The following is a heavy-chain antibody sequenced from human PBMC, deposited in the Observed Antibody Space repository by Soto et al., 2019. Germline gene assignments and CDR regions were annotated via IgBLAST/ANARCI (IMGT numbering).Heavy chain of an antibody. D-gene: IGHD2-21*02. J-gene: IGHJ4*02. Sequence: EVQLVESWGDLVQPGGSLRLSCAASGFTFSSYEMNWVRQAPGRGLEWISYISTSGNSIYYADSVRGRFTVSRDSAKNSLYLQMNSLRAEDTAVYYCAREDINCGGDCFSLWGQGTLVTVSS. CDR1: GFTFSSYE. CDR3: AREDINCGGDCFSL. CDR2: ISTSGNSI. V-gene: IGHV3-48*03.